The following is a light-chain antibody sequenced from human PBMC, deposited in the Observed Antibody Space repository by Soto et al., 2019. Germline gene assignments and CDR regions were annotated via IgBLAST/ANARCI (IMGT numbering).Light chain of an antibody. Sequence: DIQLTQSPSSLSASVGDRITITCRASQNISNYLNWYQHKPGKAPKLLIYAASTLHTGVPSRFTGSESGTDFTLTITSLQPDDFATYYCQQTFSTPWTFGQGTRVDI. CDR2: AAS. V-gene: IGKV1-39*01. J-gene: IGKJ1*01. CDR1: QNISNY. CDR3: QQTFSTPWT.